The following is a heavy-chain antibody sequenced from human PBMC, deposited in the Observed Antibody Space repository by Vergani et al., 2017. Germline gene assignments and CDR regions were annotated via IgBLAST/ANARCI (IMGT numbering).Heavy chain of an antibody. CDR1: GYTFTSYY. D-gene: IGHD3-22*01. Sequence: QVQLVQSGAEVKKPGASVKVSCKASGYTFTSYYMHWVRQAPGQGLEWMGIINPNSGGTNYAQKFQGWVTMTRDTSISTAYMELSRLRSDDTAVYYCARTRSGYYYFDYWGQGTLVTVSS. J-gene: IGHJ4*02. V-gene: IGHV1-2*04. CDR2: INPNSGGT. CDR3: ARTRSGYYYFDY.